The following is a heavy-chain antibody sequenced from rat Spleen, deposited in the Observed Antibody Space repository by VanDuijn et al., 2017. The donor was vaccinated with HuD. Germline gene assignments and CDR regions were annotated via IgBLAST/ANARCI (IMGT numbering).Heavy chain of an antibody. D-gene: IGHD1-1*01. CDR1: GYSITSSYR. CDR2: INSAGST. J-gene: IGHJ4*01. CDR3: ARSEYPNLFEDVMDA. V-gene: IGHV3-3*01. Sequence: EVQLQESGPGLVKPSQSLSLTCSVTGYSITSSYRWNWIRKFPGNKLEWMGYINSAGSTNYNPSLKSRISITRDTSKNQFFLQVNSVTTEDTATYYCARSEYPNLFEDVMDAWGQGASVTVSS.